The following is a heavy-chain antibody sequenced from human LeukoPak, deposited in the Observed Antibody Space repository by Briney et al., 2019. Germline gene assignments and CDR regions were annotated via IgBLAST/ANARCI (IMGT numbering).Heavy chain of an antibody. CDR2: IYYSGST. V-gene: IGHV4-59*01. CDR3: AGDGAGGWPN. J-gene: IGHJ4*01. D-gene: IGHD6-19*01. CDR1: LGSISSYY. Sequence: SETLSLTCTVSLGSISSYYWSWIRQPPGKGLEWIGYIYYSGSTNYNPSLKSRVTISVDTSRNQFSLKLSSVTAADTAVYYCAGDGAGGWPNWGQGTLVTVSS.